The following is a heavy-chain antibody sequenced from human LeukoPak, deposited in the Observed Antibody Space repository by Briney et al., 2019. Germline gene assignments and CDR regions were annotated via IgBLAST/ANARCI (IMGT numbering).Heavy chain of an antibody. CDR2: INHSGST. Sequence: SETLSLTCAVYGGSFSGYYWSWIRQPPGKGLEWIGEINHSGSTNYNPSLKSRVTISVDTSKNQFSLKLSSVTAADTAVYYCARVGIAVAGTAYFDYWGQGTLVTVSS. J-gene: IGHJ4*02. D-gene: IGHD6-19*01. CDR1: GGSFSGYY. CDR3: ARVGIAVAGTAYFDY. V-gene: IGHV4-34*01.